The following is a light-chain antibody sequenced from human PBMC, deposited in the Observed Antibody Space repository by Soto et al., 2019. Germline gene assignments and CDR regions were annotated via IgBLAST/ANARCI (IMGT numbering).Light chain of an antibody. Sequence: DIQMTQSPSTLSASVGDRVTITCRASQSIDTYLAWYQQKPGKDPRLLIYTASNLQSGVPSRFSGSGSGTYFTLTISSLLLDDFATYYCQHHKSYPRTFGQGTKVEIK. CDR3: QHHKSYPRT. CDR2: TAS. V-gene: IGKV1-5*03. J-gene: IGKJ1*01. CDR1: QSIDTY.